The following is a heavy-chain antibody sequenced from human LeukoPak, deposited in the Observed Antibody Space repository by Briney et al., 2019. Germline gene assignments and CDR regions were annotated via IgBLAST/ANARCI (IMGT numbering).Heavy chain of an antibody. CDR2: IKGDGSHT. J-gene: IGHJ5*01. Sequence: GGSLRLSCAASGFTFSNYWMHWVRQAPGKGLVWVSRIKGDGSHTIYADSVKGRFSISRDNAKNTLYLQMKSLRAEDTAVYYCVRDWDHFDFDSWGQGTLVTVSS. CDR1: GFTFSNYW. V-gene: IGHV3-74*01. D-gene: IGHD3-9*01. CDR3: VRDWDHFDFDS.